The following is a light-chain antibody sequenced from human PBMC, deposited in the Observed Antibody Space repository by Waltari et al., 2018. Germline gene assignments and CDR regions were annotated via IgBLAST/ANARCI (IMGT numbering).Light chain of an antibody. CDR1: QSVSSTY. CDR2: GAD. V-gene: IGKV3-20*01. CDR3: QLYDTSHTYT. Sequence: EIVLTQSPDTLSLSPGERATLSCRASQSVSSTYLVWNQQKPGQAPRLLIYGADTRATGSPDRFSGSGSGTDFTLTISRLEPEDFAVYYCQLYDTSHTYTFGQGTKLEIK. J-gene: IGKJ2*01.